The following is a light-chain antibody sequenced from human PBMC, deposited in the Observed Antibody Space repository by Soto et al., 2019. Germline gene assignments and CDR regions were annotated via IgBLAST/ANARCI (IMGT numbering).Light chain of an antibody. CDR3: SSYTSSSIPYV. Sequence: QSALTQPASVSGSPGQSITISCTGTSSDVGGYNYVSWYQQHPGKAPKLMIYEVSNRPSGVSNRFSGSKSGNTASLTISGLQAEDEADYYCSSYTSSSIPYVFGTWTKLTVL. J-gene: IGLJ1*01. CDR2: EVS. CDR1: SSDVGGYNY. V-gene: IGLV2-14*01.